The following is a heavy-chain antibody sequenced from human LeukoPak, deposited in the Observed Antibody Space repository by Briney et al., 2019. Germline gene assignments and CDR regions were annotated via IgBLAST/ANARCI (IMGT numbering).Heavy chain of an antibody. CDR3: ASYTCCGSRYFDY. J-gene: IGHJ4*02. V-gene: IGHV3-23*01. CDR2: ISASGANT. D-gene: IGHD3-16*02. Sequence: PGGSLRLSCAASRFSFSSYAMTWVRQAPGKEPEWLSTISASGANTYYADSVKGRFTISRDNSKNTLYLQMNSLRAEDTAIYYCASYTCCGSRYFDYWGQGTLVTVSS. CDR1: RFSFSSYA.